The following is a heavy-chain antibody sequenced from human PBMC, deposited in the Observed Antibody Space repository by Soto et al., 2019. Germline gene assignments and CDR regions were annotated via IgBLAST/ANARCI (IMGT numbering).Heavy chain of an antibody. CDR1: GFTFSSYA. Sequence: QVQLVESGGGVVQPGRSLRLSCAASGFTFSSYAMHWVRQAPSKGLEWVAVISYDGSNKYYADSVKGRFTISRDNSKNTLYLQMNSLRAEDTAVYYCARDLVVVPDAIDYYYGMDVWGQGTTVTVSS. D-gene: IGHD2-2*01. CDR3: ARDLVVVPDAIDYYYGMDV. V-gene: IGHV3-30-3*01. J-gene: IGHJ6*02. CDR2: ISYDGSNK.